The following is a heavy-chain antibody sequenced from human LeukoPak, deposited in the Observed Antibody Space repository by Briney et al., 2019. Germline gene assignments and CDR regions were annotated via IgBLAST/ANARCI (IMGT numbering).Heavy chain of an antibody. CDR1: GYNFNNYW. CDR3: ARPMAGSGGYYYYDMDV. V-gene: IGHV5-10-1*01. J-gene: IGHJ6*02. CDR2: IDPSDSYT. Sequence: GESLKISCQGSGYNFNNYWISWVRQMPGKGLEWMGSIDPSDSYTNYSPSFQGHVTISADKSISTAYLQWSSLKASDTATYYCARPMAGSGGYYYYDMDVWGQGTTVTVSS. D-gene: IGHD2-8*01.